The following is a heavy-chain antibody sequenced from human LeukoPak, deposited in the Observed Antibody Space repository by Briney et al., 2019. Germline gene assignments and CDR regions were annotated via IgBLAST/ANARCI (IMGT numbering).Heavy chain of an antibody. CDR3: ARDLYYDSSGSYGY. D-gene: IGHD3-22*01. CDR1: GGTFSSYA. Sequence: ASVKVSCKASGGTFSSYAISWVRQAPGQGLEWMGGIIPIFGTANYAQKFQGRVTITADEFTSTAYMELSSLRSEDTAVYYCARDLYYDSSGSYGYWGQGTLVTVSS. CDR2: IIPIFGTA. V-gene: IGHV1-69*13. J-gene: IGHJ4*02.